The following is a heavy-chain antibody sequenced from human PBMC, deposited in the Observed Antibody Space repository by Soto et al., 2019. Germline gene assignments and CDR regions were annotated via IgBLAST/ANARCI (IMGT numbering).Heavy chain of an antibody. Sequence: SETLSLTCAVYGGSFSGYYWSWIRQPPGKGLELIGEINQRGSTNTNPSIKSRVTISVDTSKNQFSLKLSSVTAADTAVYYCAVMVYAFMDAWGQGTTVTVSS. CDR1: GGSFSGYY. D-gene: IGHD2-8*01. J-gene: IGHJ6*02. CDR2: INQRGST. CDR3: AVMVYAFMDA. V-gene: IGHV4-34*01.